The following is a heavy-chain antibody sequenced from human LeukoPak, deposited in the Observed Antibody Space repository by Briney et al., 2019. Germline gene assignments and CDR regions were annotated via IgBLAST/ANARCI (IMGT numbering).Heavy chain of an antibody. D-gene: IGHD2-2*01. Sequence: GGSLRLSCAASGFTFSSYAMSWVRQAPGKGLEWVSAISGSGGSTYYADSVKGRFTISRYNSKNTLYLQMNSLRAEDTAVYYRAKDYWSSTSLNWFDPWGQGTLVTVSS. CDR3: AKDYWSSTSLNWFDP. CDR1: GFTFSSYA. CDR2: ISGSGGST. J-gene: IGHJ5*02. V-gene: IGHV3-23*01.